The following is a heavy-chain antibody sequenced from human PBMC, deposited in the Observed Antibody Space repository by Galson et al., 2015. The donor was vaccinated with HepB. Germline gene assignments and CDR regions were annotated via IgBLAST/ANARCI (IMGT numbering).Heavy chain of an antibody. CDR3: ATFNFHYGAFDY. CDR1: GYTLTELS. Sequence: SVKVSCKVSGYTLTELSMHWVRQAPGKGLEWMGGFDPEDGETIYAQKFQGRVTMTEDTSTDTAYMELSSLRSEDTAVYYCATFNFHYGAFDYWGQGTLVTVSS. CDR2: FDPEDGET. J-gene: IGHJ4*02. D-gene: IGHD4-17*01. V-gene: IGHV1-24*01.